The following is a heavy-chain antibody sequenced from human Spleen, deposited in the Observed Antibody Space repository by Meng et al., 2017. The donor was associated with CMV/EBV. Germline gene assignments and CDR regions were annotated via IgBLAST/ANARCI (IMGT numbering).Heavy chain of an antibody. CDR1: GVSISNFY. Sequence: SETLSLTCTVSGVSISNFYWGWIRQPPGGGLEWLGNIYSSGSTNYNPSLKRRVTMSVDTSRSPFSLKLTSVTAADTAIYYCARGRGDDLWSGFYYYLDNWGQGALVTVSS. V-gene: IGHV4-59*01. CDR3: ARGRGDDLWSGFYYYLDN. J-gene: IGHJ4*02. CDR2: IYSSGST. D-gene: IGHD3-3*01.